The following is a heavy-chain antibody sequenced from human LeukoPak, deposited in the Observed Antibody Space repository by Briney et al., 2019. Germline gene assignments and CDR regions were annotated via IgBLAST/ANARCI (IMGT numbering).Heavy chain of an antibody. J-gene: IGHJ3*02. CDR1: GGSVSTTHW. CDR3: ARDQWLLRGGDHDAFDI. V-gene: IGHV4/OR15-8*01. Sequence: PSETLSLTCVVSGGSVSTTHWWTWVRQPPGKGLEWIGDIFHSGTTNYNPSLKSRVTISVDKSKNQFSLRLRSVAAADTAVYYCARDQWLLRGGDHDAFDIWGQGTMVTVSS. CDR2: IFHSGTT. D-gene: IGHD6-19*01.